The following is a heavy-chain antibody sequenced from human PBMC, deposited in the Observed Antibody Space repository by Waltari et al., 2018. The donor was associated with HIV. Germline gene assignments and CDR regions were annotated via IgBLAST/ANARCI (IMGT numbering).Heavy chain of an antibody. CDR2: INPKTGDT. Sequence: QVQLVESGAEVKKPGASLKVSCTASGYAFTGLHIHWVRQAPGQGLEWVGWINPKTGDTTLAQKFQGRVTMTRDTSISTAYMELSRLTSDDTAVYYCARDPSYGFGENDYWGQGTLFTVSS. J-gene: IGHJ4*02. V-gene: IGHV1-2*02. CDR1: GYAFTGLH. D-gene: IGHD3-10*01. CDR3: ARDPSYGFGENDY.